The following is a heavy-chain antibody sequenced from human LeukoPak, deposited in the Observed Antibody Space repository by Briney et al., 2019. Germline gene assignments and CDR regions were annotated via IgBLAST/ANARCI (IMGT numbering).Heavy chain of an antibody. J-gene: IGHJ5*02. CDR1: GGSISSGSYY. D-gene: IGHD5-12*01. CDR2: IYTSGST. V-gene: IGHV4-61*02. Sequence: SQNLSLTCTVSGGSISSGSYYWSWIRQPAGKGLEWIGRIYTSGSTNYNPSLKSRVTISVDTSKNQFSLKLSSVTAADTAVYYCARAIVVTNWFDPWGQGTLVTVSS. CDR3: ARAIVVTNWFDP.